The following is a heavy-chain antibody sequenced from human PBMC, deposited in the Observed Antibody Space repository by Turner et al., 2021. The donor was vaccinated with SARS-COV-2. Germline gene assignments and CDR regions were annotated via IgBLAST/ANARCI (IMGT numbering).Heavy chain of an antibody. CDR1: GFTFSKFA. J-gene: IGHJ5*01. D-gene: IGHD2-15*01. V-gene: IGHV3-23*01. CDR2: ISISGDST. CDR3: AKGSELPSSWFDS. Sequence: EVQLLESGGGLVQPGGSLTVSCAASGFTFSKFAISWVRQSTGKGLEWVSAISISGDSTYYADSVKGRFTISRDNSKNTLYLQMNSLRAEDTAVYYCAKGSELPSSWFDSWGQGTLVTVSS.